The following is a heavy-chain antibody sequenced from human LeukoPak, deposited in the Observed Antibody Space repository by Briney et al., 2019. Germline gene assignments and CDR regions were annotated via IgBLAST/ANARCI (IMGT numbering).Heavy chain of an antibody. Sequence: SETLSLTCTVSGYSISSGYYWGWIRQPPGKGLEWIGSIYHSGSTYYSPSLQSRVTISVDTSKNQFSLRLSSVTAADTAVYYCARYGVSFYYDSSGYIDYWGQGTLVTVSS. V-gene: IGHV4-38-2*02. CDR3: ARYGVSFYYDSSGYIDY. CDR2: IYHSGST. CDR1: GYSISSGYY. D-gene: IGHD3-22*01. J-gene: IGHJ4*02.